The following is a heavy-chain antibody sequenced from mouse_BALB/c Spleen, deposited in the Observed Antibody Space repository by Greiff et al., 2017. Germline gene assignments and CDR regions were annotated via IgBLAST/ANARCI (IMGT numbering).Heavy chain of an antibody. Sequence: QVQLQQPGAELVKPGASVKLSCKASGYTFTSYWMHWVKQRPGQGLEWIGEINPSNGRTNYNEKFKSKATLTVDKSSSTAYMQLSSLTSEDSAVYYCARYGSSHVFDDWGQGTTLTVSS. D-gene: IGHD1-1*01. CDR1: GYTFTSYW. V-gene: IGHV1S81*02. J-gene: IGHJ2*01. CDR3: ARYGSSHVFDD. CDR2: INPSNGRT.